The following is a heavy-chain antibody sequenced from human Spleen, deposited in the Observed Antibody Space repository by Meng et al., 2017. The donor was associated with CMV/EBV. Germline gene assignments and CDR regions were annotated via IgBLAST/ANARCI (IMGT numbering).Heavy chain of an antibody. CDR3: AKVSINYDWFDP. CDR2: IYSGGSST. CDR1: GFTFSAFS. Sequence: GESLKISCAASGFTFSAFSMNWVRQAPGKGLEWVSLIYSGGSSTYYADSVKGRFTISRDNSKNTLNLQMNSLRAEDTAVYYCAKVSINYDWFDPWGQGTLVTVSS. J-gene: IGHJ5*02. V-gene: IGHV3-23*03. D-gene: IGHD4-11*01.